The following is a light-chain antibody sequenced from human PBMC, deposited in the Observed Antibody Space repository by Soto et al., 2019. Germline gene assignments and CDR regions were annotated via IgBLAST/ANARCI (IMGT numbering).Light chain of an antibody. Sequence: QSALTQPPSASGSPGQSVTISCTGTSSDVGGYNYVSWYQQHPGKAPKLMIYEVSKRPSGVPDRFSGSKSGNTASLTVSGLPAEDEADYYCSSYAGSNNRVYVFGTGTKVTVL. CDR3: SSYAGSNNRVYV. V-gene: IGLV2-8*01. J-gene: IGLJ1*01. CDR1: SSDVGGYNY. CDR2: EVS.